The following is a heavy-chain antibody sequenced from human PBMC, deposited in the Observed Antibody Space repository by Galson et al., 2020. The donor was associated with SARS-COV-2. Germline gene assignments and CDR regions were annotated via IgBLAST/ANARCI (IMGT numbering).Heavy chain of an antibody. CDR1: GGSISSYY. D-gene: IGHD3-9*01. CDR2: IYYSGRT. V-gene: IGHV4-59*08. CDR3: ARAGGVNFDWLLSAALDYYYMDV. Sequence: SETLSLTCTVSGGSISSYYWSWIRQPPGKGLEWIGYIYYSGRTNYNPSLKSRVTISVDTSKNQFSLKLSSVTAADTAVYYCARAGGVNFDWLLSAALDYYYMDVWGKGTTVTVSS. J-gene: IGHJ6*03.